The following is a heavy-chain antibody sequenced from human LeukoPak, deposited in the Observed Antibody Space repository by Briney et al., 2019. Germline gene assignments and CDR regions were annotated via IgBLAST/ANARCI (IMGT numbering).Heavy chain of an antibody. CDR2: IHPSGINT. J-gene: IGHJ4*02. CDR1: GFTFSSHS. D-gene: IGHD2-2*01. CDR3: ARDPSTLLPTDDS. V-gene: IGHV3-23*05. Sequence: PGGSLRLSCAASGFTFSSHSMNWVRQAPGKGLEWVSTIHPSGINTHHADSVKGRFTISRDNSKNTLYLQMNSLRVEDTAIYYCARDPSTLLPTDDSWGQGTLVAVSS.